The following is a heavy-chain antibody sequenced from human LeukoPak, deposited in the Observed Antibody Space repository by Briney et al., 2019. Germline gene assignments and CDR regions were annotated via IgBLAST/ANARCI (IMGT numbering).Heavy chain of an antibody. Sequence: SETLSLTCAVYGGSFSGYYWSWIRQPPGKGLEWIGEINHSGSTNYNPSLKSRVTISVDTSKNQFSLKLSSVTAADTAVYYCARGVVSCSSTSCCSPYSDHYYYYGMDVWGQGTTVTVSS. CDR1: GGSFSGYY. V-gene: IGHV4-34*01. D-gene: IGHD2-2*01. CDR3: ARGVVSCSSTSCCSPYSDHYYYYGMDV. J-gene: IGHJ6*02. CDR2: INHSGST.